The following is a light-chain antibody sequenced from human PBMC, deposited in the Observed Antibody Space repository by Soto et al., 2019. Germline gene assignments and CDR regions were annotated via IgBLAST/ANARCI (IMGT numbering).Light chain of an antibody. V-gene: IGLV2-23*02. J-gene: IGLJ3*02. CDR1: SSDVGRYNL. Sequence: QSALTQPASVSGSPEQSITISCTGTSSDVGRYNLVSWYQQHPGKAPKLLIYEVSERPSGVSDRFSGSKSGSTASLTISGLQTEDEGNYYCCSYAGSGLGVFGGGTKLTVL. CDR2: EVS. CDR3: CSYAGSGLGV.